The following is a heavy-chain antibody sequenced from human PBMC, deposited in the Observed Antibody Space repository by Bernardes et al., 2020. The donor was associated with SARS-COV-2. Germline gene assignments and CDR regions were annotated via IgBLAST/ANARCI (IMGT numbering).Heavy chain of an antibody. CDR1: GFTVSRGY. Sequence: GGTLRLSCAASGFTVSRGYMGWVRKAPGKGLEWLSFINNVGTTDYADSVKGRFTISRATAENTLYLQMISLRPEDTAVYFCASISSDSRGWYHFDSWGQGTLVTVSS. J-gene: IGHJ4*02. CDR2: INNVGTT. V-gene: IGHV3-66*02. CDR3: ASISSDSRGWYHFDS. D-gene: IGHD6-19*01.